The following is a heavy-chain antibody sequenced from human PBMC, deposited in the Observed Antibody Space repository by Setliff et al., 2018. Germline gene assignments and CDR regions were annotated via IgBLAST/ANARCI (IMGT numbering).Heavy chain of an antibody. Sequence: PGGSLRLSCAASGFTFTTYWMYWVRQAPGKGLEWVSTISGTSSRIDYADSVKGRFTVSRDNSRHTLYLQMNSLRAEDTAVYYCARDTFWSGYYPIDYWGQGILVTVSS. CDR1: GFTFTTYW. CDR3: ARDTFWSGYYPIDY. V-gene: IGHV3-23*01. J-gene: IGHJ4*02. D-gene: IGHD3-3*01. CDR2: ISGTSSRI.